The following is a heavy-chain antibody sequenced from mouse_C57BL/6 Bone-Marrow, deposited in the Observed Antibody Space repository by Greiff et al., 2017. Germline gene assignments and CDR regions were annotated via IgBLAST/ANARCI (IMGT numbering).Heavy chain of an antibody. CDR3: ASGGYAVDY. CDR2: IYPSSGNT. Sequence: QVQLKQSGAELVRPGASVKLSCKASGYTFTSYGISWVKQRTGQGLEWIGEIYPSSGNTYYNEKFKGKATLTADKSSSTAYMQLSSLTSEDSAVYVCASGGYAVDYWGQGTTLTVSS. D-gene: IGHD2-10*02. J-gene: IGHJ2*01. V-gene: IGHV1-81*01. CDR1: GYTFTSYG.